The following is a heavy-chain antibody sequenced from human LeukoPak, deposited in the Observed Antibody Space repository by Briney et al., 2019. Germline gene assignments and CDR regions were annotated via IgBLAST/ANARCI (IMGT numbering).Heavy chain of an antibody. Sequence: ASVKVSCKASGYTFTSYYMHWVRQAPGQGLEWMGRIIPILGIANYAQKFQGRVTITADKSTSTAYMELSSLRSEDTAVYYCARDTQDYYDSSGYPVLWGQGTLVTVSS. J-gene: IGHJ4*02. CDR3: ARDTQDYYDSSGYPVL. CDR1: GYTFTSYY. CDR2: IIPILGIA. D-gene: IGHD3-22*01. V-gene: IGHV1-69*04.